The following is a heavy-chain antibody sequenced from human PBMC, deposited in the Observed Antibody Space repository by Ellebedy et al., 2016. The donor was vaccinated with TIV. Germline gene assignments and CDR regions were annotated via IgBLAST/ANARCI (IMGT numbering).Heavy chain of an antibody. CDR1: GFISSNYG. CDR2: IWYDGSNK. J-gene: IGHJ4*02. D-gene: IGHD4-17*01. Sequence: GESLKISCAASGFISSNYGIQWVRQAPGKGLEWVAVIWYDGSNKYYADSVKGRFTISRDNSKNTLFLQMNSLRPEDTALYYCARGSGDLPFDYWGQGTLVTVSS. CDR3: ARGSGDLPFDY. V-gene: IGHV3-33*01.